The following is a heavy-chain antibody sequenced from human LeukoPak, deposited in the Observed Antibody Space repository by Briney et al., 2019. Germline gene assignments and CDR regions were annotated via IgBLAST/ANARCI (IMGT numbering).Heavy chain of an antibody. Sequence: ASVKVSRKASGYTFTGYYMHWVRQAPGQGLEWMGWINPNSGGTNYAQKFQGRVTMTRDTSISTAYMELSRLRSGDTAVYYCARVDPKDYERLDYWGQGTLVTVSS. CDR3: ARVDPKDYERLDY. CDR2: INPNSGGT. CDR1: GYTFTGYY. J-gene: IGHJ4*02. D-gene: IGHD4-17*01. V-gene: IGHV1-2*02.